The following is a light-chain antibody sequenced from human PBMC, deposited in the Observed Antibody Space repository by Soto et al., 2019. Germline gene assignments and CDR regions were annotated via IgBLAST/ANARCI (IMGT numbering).Light chain of an antibody. Sequence: QSVLTQPPSASGTPGQRVTISCSGSRSNIGENTVNWYRQFPGTAPKVLIYGDNQRPSAVPDRFSGSKSGTSASLAIYGLQSEDEADYYCPSWDDSLSVWVFGGGTKLTVL. CDR1: RSNIGENT. V-gene: IGLV1-44*01. CDR3: PSWDDSLSVWV. J-gene: IGLJ3*02. CDR2: GDN.